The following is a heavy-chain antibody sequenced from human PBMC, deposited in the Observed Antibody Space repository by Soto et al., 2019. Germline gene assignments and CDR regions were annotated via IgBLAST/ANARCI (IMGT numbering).Heavy chain of an antibody. D-gene: IGHD6-19*01. V-gene: IGHV1-69*01. CDR1: GGTFSSYA. J-gene: IGHJ4*02. Sequence: QVQLVQSGAEVKKPGSSVKVSCKASGGTFSSYAISWVRQAPGQGLEWMGGIIPIFGTANYAQKFQGRVTITAYEYTSTAYMELSSLRSEDTAVYYCARDLASAVAGNGVEDYWGQGTLVTVSS. CDR3: ARDLASAVAGNGVEDY. CDR2: IIPIFGTA.